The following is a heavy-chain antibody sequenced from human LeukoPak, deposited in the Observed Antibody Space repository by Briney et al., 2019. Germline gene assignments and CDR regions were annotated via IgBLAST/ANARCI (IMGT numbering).Heavy chain of an antibody. V-gene: IGHV3-72*01. J-gene: IGHJ4*02. CDR1: GFTFSDHY. CDR3: ARVAYCVRDCHRPIDF. CDR2: SRNRAKTSTI. Sequence: HPGRCLRLSWAASGFTFSDHYVDWVRQAPGKGLEWVGRSRNRAKTSTIEYAASVKGRFTISRDEANDSLFLQMSSLKTEDTAVYYCARVAYCVRDCHRPIDFWGQGTPVTVSS. D-gene: IGHD2-21*02.